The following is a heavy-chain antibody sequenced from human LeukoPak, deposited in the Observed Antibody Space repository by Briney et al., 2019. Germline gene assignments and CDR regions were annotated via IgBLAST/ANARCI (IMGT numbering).Heavy chain of an antibody. Sequence: SGTLSLTCTVSGGSISSATYYWNWIRQPAGKGLEWIGRIYTSGSTNYNPSLKSRVTISVDTSKNQFSLKLTSVTAADTAVYYCARAGRTPRGLMITFGGVIVNNNYCYYYMDVWGKGTTVTISS. CDR2: IYTSGST. CDR3: ARAGRTPRGLMITFGGVIVNNNYCYYYMDV. D-gene: IGHD3-16*02. V-gene: IGHV4-61*02. J-gene: IGHJ6*03. CDR1: GGSISSATYY.